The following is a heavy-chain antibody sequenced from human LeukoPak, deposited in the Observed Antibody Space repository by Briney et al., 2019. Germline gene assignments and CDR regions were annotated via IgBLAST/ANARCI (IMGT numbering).Heavy chain of an antibody. Sequence: SETLSLTCAVSGGSISSGGYSWSWIRQPPGKGLEWIGYIYYSGSTKYNPSLKSRVTISIDTSKNQFSLKLSSVTAADTAIYYCAGVVGGSYSMDVWGQGTTVTVSS. V-gene: IGHV4-61*08. D-gene: IGHD1-26*01. CDR1: GGSISSGGYS. J-gene: IGHJ6*02. CDR3: AGVVGGSYSMDV. CDR2: IYYSGST.